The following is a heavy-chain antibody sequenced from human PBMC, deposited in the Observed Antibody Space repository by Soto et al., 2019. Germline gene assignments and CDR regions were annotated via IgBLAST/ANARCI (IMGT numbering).Heavy chain of an antibody. D-gene: IGHD3-22*01. J-gene: IGHJ4*02. CDR3: AKSTMIVVVIGSRFDY. V-gene: IGHV3-23*01. CDR2: ISGSGGST. Sequence: PGGSLRLSCAASGFTFSSYAMSWVRQAPGKGLEWVSAISGSGGSTYYADSVKGRFTISRDNSKNTLYLQMNSLRAEDTAVYYCAKSTMIVVVIGSRFDYWGQGTLVTVSS. CDR1: GFTFSSYA.